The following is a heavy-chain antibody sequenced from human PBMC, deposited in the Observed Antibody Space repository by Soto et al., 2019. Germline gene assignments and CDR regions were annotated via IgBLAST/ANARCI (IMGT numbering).Heavy chain of an antibody. V-gene: IGHV3-7*01. J-gene: IGHJ4*02. CDR1: GFTFSSSW. CDR3: ARERYYYASGDY. CDR2: IKEDGSEK. Sequence: GGSLRLSCAASGFTFSSSWMSWARQAPGKGLEWVANIKEDGSEKNYVDSVKGQFTISRDNAKNSLYLQMNSLRAEDTAVYYCARERYYYASGDYWGQGT. D-gene: IGHD3-10*01.